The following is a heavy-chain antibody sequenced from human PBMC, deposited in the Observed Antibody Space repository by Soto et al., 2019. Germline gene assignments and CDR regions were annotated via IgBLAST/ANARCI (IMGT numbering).Heavy chain of an antibody. CDR1: GFTFSSYS. J-gene: IGHJ6*02. CDR2: ISSSSSTI. CDR3: ARAPWGGMDV. V-gene: IGHV3-48*02. Sequence: GGSLRLSCAASGFTFSSYSMNWVRQAPGKGLEWVSYISSSSSTIYYADSVKGRFTISRDNAKNSLYLQMNSLRDGDTAVYYCARAPWGGMDVWGQGTTVTVSS. D-gene: IGHD3-16*01.